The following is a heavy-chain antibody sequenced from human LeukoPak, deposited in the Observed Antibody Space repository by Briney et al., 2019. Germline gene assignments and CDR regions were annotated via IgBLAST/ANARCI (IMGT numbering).Heavy chain of an antibody. CDR1: GFTFSSYW. CDR2: IKQDGSEK. D-gene: IGHD3-22*01. V-gene: IGHV3-7*01. CDR3: ARSLYDSSGYWVGGAYYYYMDV. Sequence: GGSLRLSCAASGFTFSSYWMSWVRQAPGKGLEWVANIKQDGSEKYYVDSVKGRFTISRDNAKNSLYLQMNSLRAEDTAVYYCARSLYDSSGYWVGGAYYYYMDVWGKGTTVTVSS. J-gene: IGHJ6*03.